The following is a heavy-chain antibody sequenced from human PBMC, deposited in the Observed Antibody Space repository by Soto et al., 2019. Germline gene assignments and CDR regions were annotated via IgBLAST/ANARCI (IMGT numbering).Heavy chain of an antibody. CDR1: GYTFTSYY. J-gene: IGHJ1*01. Sequence: PSVKVSCKASGYTFTSYYMHWVRQAPGQGLEWMGIINPSGGSTSYAQKFQGRVTMTRDTSTSTVYMELSSLRSEDTAVYYCARDDYSNYAYFQHWGQGTLVTVSS. V-gene: IGHV1-46*03. CDR3: ARDDYSNYAYFQH. D-gene: IGHD4-4*01. CDR2: INPSGGST.